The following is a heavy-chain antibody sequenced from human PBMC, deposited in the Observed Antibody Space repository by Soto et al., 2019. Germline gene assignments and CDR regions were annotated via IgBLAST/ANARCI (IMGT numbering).Heavy chain of an antibody. J-gene: IGHJ3*02. CDR3: STYTVTTRWAFDI. V-gene: IGHV4-31*03. CDR2: IYYSGTA. D-gene: IGHD4-17*01. CDR1: GVSISSGAYY. Sequence: QVQLQESGPGLVKPSQTLSLTCTVSGVSISSGAYYWSWIRQHPGKCLEWIGYIYYSGTAYYSPSLTSRGTISIDTSKNQFSLRLGSVTAADTAVYYCSTYTVTTRWAFDIWGQGTMVTGSS.